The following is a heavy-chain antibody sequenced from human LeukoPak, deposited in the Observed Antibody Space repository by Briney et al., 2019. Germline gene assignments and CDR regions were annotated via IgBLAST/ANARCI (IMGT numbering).Heavy chain of an antibody. CDR3: ARAIAVAGRRYYFDY. D-gene: IGHD6-19*01. CDR1: GYTFTSCY. J-gene: IGHJ4*02. V-gene: IGHV1-46*01. CDR2: INPSGGST. Sequence: GASVKVSCKASGYTFTSCYMHWVRQAPGQGLEWMGIINPSGGSTSYAQKFQGRVTMTRDTSTSTVYMELSSLRSEDTAVYYCARAIAVAGRRYYFDYWGQGTLVTVSS.